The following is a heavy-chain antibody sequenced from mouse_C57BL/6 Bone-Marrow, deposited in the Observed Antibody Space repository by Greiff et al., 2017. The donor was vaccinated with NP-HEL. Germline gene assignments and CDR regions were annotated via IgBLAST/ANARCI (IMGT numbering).Heavy chain of an antibody. Sequence: QVQLQQSGAELARPGASVKLSCTASGYTFTSYGIRWVKQRPGQGLEWIGEIYPRSGNTYYIEKFKGKATLTADKASSTAYMELRSLTSEDSAVYFCARRTGTSDYWGQGTTLTVSA. CDR3: ARRTGTSDY. J-gene: IGHJ2*01. D-gene: IGHD4-1*01. V-gene: IGHV1-81*01. CDR1: GYTFTSYG. CDR2: IYPRSGNT.